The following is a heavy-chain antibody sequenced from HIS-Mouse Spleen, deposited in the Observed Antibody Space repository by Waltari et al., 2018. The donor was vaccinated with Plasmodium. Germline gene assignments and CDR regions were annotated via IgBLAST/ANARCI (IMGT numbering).Heavy chain of an antibody. CDR1: GFTVSSHY. J-gene: IGHJ3*02. D-gene: IGHD6-6*01. Sequence: EVQLVESGGCLTQPGGSLSLSLSDSGFTVSSHYMSWLRQAPGKGLEWCSGSYSGESTYYADSVKGRFTISRDNSKNTLYLQMNSLRAEDTAVYYCARGMKSSSSAFDIWGQGTMVTVSS. CDR2: SYSGEST. V-gene: IGHV3-53*01. CDR3: ARGMKSSSSAFDI.